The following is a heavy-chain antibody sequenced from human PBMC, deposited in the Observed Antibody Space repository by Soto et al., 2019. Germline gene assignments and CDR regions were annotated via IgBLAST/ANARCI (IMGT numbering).Heavy chain of an antibody. CDR2: MKSNGAT. V-gene: IGHV3-15*01. Sequence: EVQLVESGGGLVTPGGSLRLSCVVSGFTFNNAWMNWVRQAPGKGLEWVGRMKSNGATDYAAFVKGRFTFSSDDSRGTLCLQMNSLETEDTSVYYCTAELSLHVRTIYPSDYCGQGTLVTVSS. CDR3: TAELSLHVRTIYPSDY. D-gene: IGHD1-1*01. J-gene: IGHJ4*02. CDR1: GFTFNNAW.